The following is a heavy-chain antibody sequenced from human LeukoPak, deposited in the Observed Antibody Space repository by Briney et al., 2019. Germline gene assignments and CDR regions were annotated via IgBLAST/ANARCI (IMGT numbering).Heavy chain of an antibody. V-gene: IGHV1-8*01. CDR1: GYTFTSHD. CDR3: ARRVSYGDFDY. J-gene: IGHJ4*02. D-gene: IGHD4-17*01. CDR2: MNPNSGNT. Sequence: GASVKVSCKASGYTFTSHDVNWVRQATGQGLEWMGWMNPNSGNTGYAQKFQGRVTITRNTSISTAYMQLSSLRSEDTAVYYCARRVSYGDFDYWCQGTLVTVSS.